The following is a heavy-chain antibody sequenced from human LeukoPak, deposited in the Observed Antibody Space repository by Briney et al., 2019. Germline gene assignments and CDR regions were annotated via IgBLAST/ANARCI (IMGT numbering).Heavy chain of an antibody. CDR1: GGTFSRFP. D-gene: IGHD3-22*01. J-gene: IGHJ3*02. V-gene: IGHV1-69*05. CDR2: IIPIFSPP. CDR3: AREIVDDNSGYNLDAFDI. Sequence: SVKVSCKASGGTFSRFPLSWVRQAPGQGLEWMGGIIPIFSPPNYAQKFQGRVTITTDESTNTAYMELSSLRSEDTAVYYCAREIVDDNSGYNLDAFDIWAQGTMVTVSS.